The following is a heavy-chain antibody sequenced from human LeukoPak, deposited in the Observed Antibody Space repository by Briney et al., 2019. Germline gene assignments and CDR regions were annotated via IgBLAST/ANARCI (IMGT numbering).Heavy chain of an antibody. Sequence: ASVKVSCKASGYTLTNYAISWVRQAPGQGLEWMGWITAYNGNTNYAQKLQGRVTMTTGTSTNTAYMELRSLRSDDTAVYFCARGEGFLDYWGQGTLVTVSS. V-gene: IGHV1-18*01. CDR2: ITAYNGNT. CDR3: ARGEGFLDY. J-gene: IGHJ4*02. CDR1: GYTLTNYA.